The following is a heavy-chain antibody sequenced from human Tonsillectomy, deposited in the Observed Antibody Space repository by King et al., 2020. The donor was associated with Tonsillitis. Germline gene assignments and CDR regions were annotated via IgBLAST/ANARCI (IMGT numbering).Heavy chain of an antibody. V-gene: IGHV4-31*03. CDR1: GVSISSGAYY. D-gene: IGHD3-22*01. J-gene: IGHJ3*02. Sequence: QLQESGPGLVKPSQTLSLTCTVSGVSISSGAYYWSWIRQHPGKCLEWIGYIYYRGSTYYNPSLKSRFTISVDTSKNHFSLKLSAVTAADTAVYYCARFYYYDSSGYPFHDAFDIWGQGTMVTVSS. CDR3: ARFYYYDSSGYPFHDAFDI. CDR2: IYYRGST.